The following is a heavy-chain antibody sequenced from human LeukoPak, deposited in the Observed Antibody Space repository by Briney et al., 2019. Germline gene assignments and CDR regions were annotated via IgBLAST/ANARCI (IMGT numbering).Heavy chain of an antibody. CDR2: IYTSGST. V-gene: IGHV4-4*07. CDR3: AGSTPDILTGYEYFDY. D-gene: IGHD3-9*01. J-gene: IGHJ4*02. CDR1: GGSISSYY. Sequence: PSETLSLTCTVSGGSISSYYWSWIRQPAGKGLEWIGRIYTSGSTNYNPSLKSRVTISVDTSKNQFSLKLSSVTAADTAVYYCAGSTPDILTGYEYFDYWGQGTLVTVSS.